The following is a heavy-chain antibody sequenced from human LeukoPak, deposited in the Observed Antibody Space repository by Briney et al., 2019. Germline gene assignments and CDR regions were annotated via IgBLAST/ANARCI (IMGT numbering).Heavy chain of an antibody. Sequence: ASVKVSCQASGYTFTSYYMHWVRQAPAQGLEWMGIINPSGGSTSYAQKFQGRVTMTRNTSTSTVYMELSSLRSEDTAVYYCARDPNYGSGSYYFDSVYWGQGTLVTVSS. J-gene: IGHJ4*02. V-gene: IGHV1-46*01. CDR3: ARDPNYGSGSYYFDSVY. CDR1: GYTFTSYY. CDR2: INPSGGST. D-gene: IGHD3-10*01.